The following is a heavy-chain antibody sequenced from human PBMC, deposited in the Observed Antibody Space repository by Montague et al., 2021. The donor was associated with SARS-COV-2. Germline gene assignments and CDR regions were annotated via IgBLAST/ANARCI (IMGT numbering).Heavy chain of an antibody. CDR2: IYASGST. D-gene: IGHD6-13*01. Sequence: SETLSLTCSISGVSITSYYWSWVRQPAGKGLEWIGHIYASGSTNYNPSLKSRVRLSIDNPKNQFSLKLESLTAADTAVYYCARDGCNWYDFDYWGQGALVTVSS. J-gene: IGHJ4*02. CDR3: ARDGCNWYDFDY. CDR1: GVSITSYY. V-gene: IGHV4-4*07.